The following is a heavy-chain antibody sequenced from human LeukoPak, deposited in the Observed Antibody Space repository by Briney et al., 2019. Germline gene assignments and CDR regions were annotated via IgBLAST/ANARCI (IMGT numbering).Heavy chain of an antibody. CDR1: GYSISSGYY. V-gene: IGHV4-38-2*02. D-gene: IGHD2-21*02. CDR2: IYHSGST. Sequence: PSETLSLTCTVSGYSISSGYYWGWIRQPPGKGLEWIGSIYHSGSTYYNPSLKSRVTMSVDTSKNQFSLKLSSVTAADTAVYYCARLSGDPWYWGQGTLVTVSS. CDR3: ARLSGDPWY. J-gene: IGHJ4*02.